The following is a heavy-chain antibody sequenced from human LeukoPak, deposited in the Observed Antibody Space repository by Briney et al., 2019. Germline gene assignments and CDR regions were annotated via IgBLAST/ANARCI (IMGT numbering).Heavy chain of an antibody. V-gene: IGHV3-30*18. Sequence: GGSLRLSCAASGFTFSSYGMHWVRQAPGKGLEWVAVISYDGSNKYYADSVKGRVTISRDNSKNTLYLQMNSLRAEDTAVYYCAKDLSAAGGTTNWGGFYYYYYYGMDVWGQGTTVTVSS. D-gene: IGHD6-13*01. J-gene: IGHJ6*02. CDR1: GFTFSSYG. CDR3: AKDLSAAGGTTNWGGFYYYYYYGMDV. CDR2: ISYDGSNK.